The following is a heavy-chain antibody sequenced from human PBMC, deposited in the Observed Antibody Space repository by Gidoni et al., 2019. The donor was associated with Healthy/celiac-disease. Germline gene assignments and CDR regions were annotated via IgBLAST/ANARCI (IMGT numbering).Heavy chain of an antibody. D-gene: IGHD4-4*01. V-gene: IGHV2-5*01. CDR1: GFSLSTSGVG. CDR2: IYWNDDK. J-gene: IGHJ6*02. Sequence: QITLKESGPTLVKPTQTLTLTCTFSGFSLSTSGVGVGWIRQPPGKALEWLALIYWNDDKRYSPSLKSRLTITKDTSKNQVVLTMTNMDPVDTATYYCARSTVTTDTTTNYYYYGMDVWGQGTTVTVSS. CDR3: ARSTVTTDTTTNYYYYGMDV.